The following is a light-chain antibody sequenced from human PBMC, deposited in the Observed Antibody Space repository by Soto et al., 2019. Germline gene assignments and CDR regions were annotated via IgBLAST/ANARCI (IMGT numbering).Light chain of an antibody. J-gene: IGLJ1*01. Sequence: QSVLTQPASVSGSPGQSITISCTGTSSDVGAYKYVSWYQQHPGKVPKLIIYGVSNRPSGVSNRFSGSKSGNTAFLTISGLQPEDEADYYCSSFTGNTTLDVFGTGTKVTVL. CDR1: SSDVGAYKY. CDR3: SSFTGNTTLDV. V-gene: IGLV2-14*03. CDR2: GVS.